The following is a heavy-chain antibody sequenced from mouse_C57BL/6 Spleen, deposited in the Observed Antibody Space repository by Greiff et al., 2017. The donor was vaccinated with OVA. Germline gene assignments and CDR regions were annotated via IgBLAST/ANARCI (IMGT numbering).Heavy chain of an antibody. Sequence: QVHVKQPGAELVKPGASVKMSCKASGYTFTSYWITWVKQRPGQGLEWIGAINPGSGSTNYNEKFKSKATLTVDTSSSTAYMQLSSLTSEDAAVYYCGRIVTGTPFAYWGQGTLVTVSA. CDR3: GRIVTGTPFAY. CDR2: INPGSGST. J-gene: IGHJ3*01. V-gene: IGHV1-55*01. CDR1: GYTFTSYW. D-gene: IGHD2-13*01.